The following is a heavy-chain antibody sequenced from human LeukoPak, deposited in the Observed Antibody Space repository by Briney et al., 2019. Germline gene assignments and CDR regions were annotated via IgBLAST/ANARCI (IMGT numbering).Heavy chain of an antibody. CDR3: ARGGKLEQLVLFYYYYMDV. CDR1: GYTFTSYG. Sequence: ASVKVSCKASGYTFTSYGISWVRQAPGQGLEWMGWISAYNGNTNYAQKLQGRVTMTTDTSTSTAHMELRSLRSDDTAVYYCARGGKLEQLVLFYYYYMDVWGKGTTVTVSS. J-gene: IGHJ6*03. V-gene: IGHV1-18*01. D-gene: IGHD6-6*01. CDR2: ISAYNGNT.